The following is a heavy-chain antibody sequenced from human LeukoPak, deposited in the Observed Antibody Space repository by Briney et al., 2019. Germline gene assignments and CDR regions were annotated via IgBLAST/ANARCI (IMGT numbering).Heavy chain of an antibody. CDR1: GFTFSTYN. CDR2: ITSSSSYT. J-gene: IGHJ4*02. V-gene: IGHV3-21*04. Sequence: GGSLRLSCAASGFTFSTYNMNWVRQAPGKGLEWVSSITSSSSYTFYADPVKGRFTISRDNAKNSLYLQMTSLRSEDTAVYHCARSLTAMVTGGHGYWGQGTLVTVSS. CDR3: ARSLTAMVTGGHGY. D-gene: IGHD5-18*01.